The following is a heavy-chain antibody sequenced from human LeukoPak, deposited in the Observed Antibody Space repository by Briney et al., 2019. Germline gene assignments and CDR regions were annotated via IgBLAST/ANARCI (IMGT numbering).Heavy chain of an antibody. D-gene: IGHD1-26*01. J-gene: IGHJ4*02. CDR3: ARRISGSYSHFDY. CDR1: GFTFSSYG. V-gene: IGHV3-30*03. Sequence: PGGSLRLSCAASGFTFSSYGMHWVRQAPGKGLEWVAVISYDGSNKYYADSVKGRFTISRDNSKNTLYLQMNSLRAEDTAVYYCARRISGSYSHFDYWGQGTLVTVSS. CDR2: ISYDGSNK.